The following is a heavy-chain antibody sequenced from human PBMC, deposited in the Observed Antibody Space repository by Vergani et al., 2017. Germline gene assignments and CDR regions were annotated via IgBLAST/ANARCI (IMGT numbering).Heavy chain of an antibody. CDR3: ARGNIVDH. J-gene: IGHJ5*02. V-gene: IGHV5-51*01. D-gene: IGHD2/OR15-2a*01. CDR2: IYPAASDT. Sequence: EVQLVQSGAEVTKPGESLKISCKGSGYRFTNYWIGWVRQMPGKGLEWMGIIYPAASDTRYSPSFQGQVTISADKSRSTAYLQWSSRKASDTAMYYCARGNIVDHWGQGTLVTVSS. CDR1: GYRFTNYW.